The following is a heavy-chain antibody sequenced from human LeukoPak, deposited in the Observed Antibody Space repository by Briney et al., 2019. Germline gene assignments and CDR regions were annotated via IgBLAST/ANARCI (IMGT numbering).Heavy chain of an antibody. J-gene: IGHJ4*02. V-gene: IGHV1-69*13. CDR1: GYTFTSYY. CDR2: IIPIFGTA. D-gene: IGHD2-2*01. Sequence: ASVKVSCKASGYTFTSYYMHWVRQAPGQGLEWMGGIIPIFGTANYAQKFQGRVTITADESTSTAYMELSSLRSEDTAVYYCARLVYQLPSPGYFDYWGQGTLVTVSS. CDR3: ARLVYQLPSPGYFDY.